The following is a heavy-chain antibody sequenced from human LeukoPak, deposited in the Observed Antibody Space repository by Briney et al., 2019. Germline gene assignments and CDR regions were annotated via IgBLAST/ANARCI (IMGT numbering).Heavy chain of an antibody. D-gene: IGHD3-10*01. CDR1: GGSISGYY. J-gene: IGHJ4*02. CDR3: AVTYYYGSGSYGFDY. CDR2: MYYSGST. V-gene: IGHV4-59*08. Sequence: PSETLSLTCSVSGGSISGYYWSWIRQPPGKGLEWIGDMYYSGSTNYNPSLKSRVTISVDTSKNQFPLKLSSVTAADTAVYYCAVTYYYGSGSYGFDYWGQGTLVTVSS.